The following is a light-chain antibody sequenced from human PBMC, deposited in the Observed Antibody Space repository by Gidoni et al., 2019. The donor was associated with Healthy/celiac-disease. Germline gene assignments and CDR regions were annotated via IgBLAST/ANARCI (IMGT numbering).Light chain of an antibody. V-gene: IGKV1-39*01. CDR2: AAS. CDR1: QSISSY. CDR3: QQSYSTPIT. J-gene: IGKJ5*01. Sequence: DIQMTHSPSSLSASVGDRFTITCRASQSISSYLHWYQQKPGKAPKLLIYAASSLQSGVPSRFSGSGSGTDFTLTISSLQPEDFATYYCQQSYSTPITFGQGTRLEIK.